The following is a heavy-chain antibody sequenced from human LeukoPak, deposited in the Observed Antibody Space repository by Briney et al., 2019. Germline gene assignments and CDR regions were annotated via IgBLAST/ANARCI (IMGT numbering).Heavy chain of an antibody. CDR3: ARGMVTYYYYYGMDV. Sequence: SETLSLTCAVYGGSFSGYYRSWIRQPPGKGLGWIGEINHSGSTNYNPSLKSRVTISVDTSKNQFSLKLSSVTAADTAVYYCARGMVTYYYYYGMDVWGQGTTVTVSS. J-gene: IGHJ6*02. CDR1: GGSFSGYY. V-gene: IGHV4-34*01. D-gene: IGHD5-18*01. CDR2: INHSGST.